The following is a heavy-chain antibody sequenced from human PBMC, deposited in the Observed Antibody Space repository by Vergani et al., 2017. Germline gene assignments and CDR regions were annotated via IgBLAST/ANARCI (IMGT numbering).Heavy chain of an antibody. Sequence: QVQLAQSGAEVKKPGASVNVSCKASGYTFTNYYIVWVRQAPGQGLEWMGAIDPFGGTTNYPQKFQGRVTVTRDTSTSTLYMDLSSLRSEDTAVYYCARSPIPSYRSSWYXFDYWGQGTLVTVSS. D-gene: IGHD6-13*01. CDR1: GYTFTNYY. CDR2: IDPFGGTT. CDR3: ARSPIPSYRSSWYXFDY. V-gene: IGHV1-46*01. J-gene: IGHJ4*02.